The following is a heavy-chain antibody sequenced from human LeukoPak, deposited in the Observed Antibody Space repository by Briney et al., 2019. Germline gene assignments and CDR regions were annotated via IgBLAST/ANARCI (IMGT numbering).Heavy chain of an antibody. V-gene: IGHV3-23*01. CDR1: GFTFSSYA. J-gene: IGHJ6*03. Sequence: PGGSLRLSCAASGFTFSSYAMSWVRQAPGKGLEWVSAISGSGGSTYYADSVKGRFTISRDNSKNTLYLQMNSLRAEDTAVYYCAKKGVMGDSNHYYYYYMDVWGKGTTVTVSS. CDR2: ISGSGGST. CDR3: AKKGVMGDSNHYYYYYMDV. D-gene: IGHD4-11*01.